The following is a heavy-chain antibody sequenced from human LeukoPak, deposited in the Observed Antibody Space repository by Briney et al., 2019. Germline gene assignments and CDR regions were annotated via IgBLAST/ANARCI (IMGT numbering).Heavy chain of an antibody. CDR2: IYTSGST. J-gene: IGHJ4*02. Sequence: SETLSLTCTVSGGSVSSGSYYWSWIRQPAGKGLEWIGRIYTSGSTNYNPSLKSRVTISVDTSKNQFSLKLSSVTAADTAVYYCARDYGSGSYYLGYWGQGTLVTVSS. CDR3: ARDYGSGSYYLGY. CDR1: GGSVSSGSYY. D-gene: IGHD3-10*01. V-gene: IGHV4-61*02.